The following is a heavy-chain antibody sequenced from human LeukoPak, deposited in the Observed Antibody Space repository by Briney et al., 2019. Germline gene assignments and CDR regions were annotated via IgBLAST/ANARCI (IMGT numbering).Heavy chain of an antibody. CDR1: GGTFSSYA. V-gene: IGHV1-69*01. D-gene: IGHD2-2*01. J-gene: IGHJ5*02. Sequence: GASVKVSCKASGGTFSSYAISWVRQAPGQGLEWMGGIIPIFGTANYAQKFQGRVTITPDESTSTAYMELSSLRSEDTAVYYCARGACSTSCPWFDPWGQGTLVTVSS. CDR3: ARGACSTSCPWFDP. CDR2: IIPIFGTA.